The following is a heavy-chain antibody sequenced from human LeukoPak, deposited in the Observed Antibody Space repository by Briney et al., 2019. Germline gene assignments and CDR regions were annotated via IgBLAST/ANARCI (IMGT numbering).Heavy chain of an antibody. CDR2: IKQDGSEK. Sequence: GGSLRLSCAASGFTLSSYWMSWVRQAPGKGLEWVANIKQDGSEKYYVDSVKGRFTIPRDNAKNSLYLQMNSLRAEDTAVYYCARVWSAANDYWGQGTLVTVSS. J-gene: IGHJ4*02. D-gene: IGHD2-2*01. CDR3: ARVWSAANDY. CDR1: GFTLSSYW. V-gene: IGHV3-7*01.